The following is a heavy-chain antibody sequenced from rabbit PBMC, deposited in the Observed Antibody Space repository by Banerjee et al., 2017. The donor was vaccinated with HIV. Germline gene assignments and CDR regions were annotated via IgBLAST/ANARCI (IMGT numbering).Heavy chain of an antibody. Sequence: QQLEESGGGLVKPGGCLELFCKASGFDFSSYGVSWVRQAPGKGLEWIGYIDPVFGSTYYASWVNGRFTISSHNAQNTLYLQLNSLTAADTATYFCVRGGVVAEMGVNLWGQGTLVTVS. CDR3: VRGGVVAEMGVNL. V-gene: IGHV1S7*01. D-gene: IGHD4-1*01. CDR2: IDPVFGST. CDR1: GFDFSSYG. J-gene: IGHJ4*01.